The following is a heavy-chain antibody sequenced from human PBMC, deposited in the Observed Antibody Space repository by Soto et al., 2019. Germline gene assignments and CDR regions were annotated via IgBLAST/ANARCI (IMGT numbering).Heavy chain of an antibody. D-gene: IGHD2-15*01. Sequence: SETLSLTCSVSGGSISSDDYYWTWIRQPPGEGLEWIGYIYYTGRTSSTPSLESRVTISIDTSKNQFSLKLSSVSAADTAVYYCAREGSSSPEYFDFWGPGTLVTVS. CDR2: IYYTGRT. CDR1: GGSISSDDYY. CDR3: AREGSSSPEYFDF. V-gene: IGHV4-30-4*01. J-gene: IGHJ4*02.